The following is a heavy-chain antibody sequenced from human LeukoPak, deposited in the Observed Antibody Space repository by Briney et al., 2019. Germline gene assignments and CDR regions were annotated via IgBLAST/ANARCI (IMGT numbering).Heavy chain of an antibody. CDR2: IYSGGST. J-gene: IGHJ6*03. Sequence: PGGSLRLSCAASGFTASSNYMSWVRQAPGKGLEWVSLIYSGGSTDYADSVKRRFTISRDNSKNTLYLQMNSLRANDTAVYYCARQLPGYCSGGSCYRNYYYYYMDVWGKGTTATVSS. D-gene: IGHD2-15*01. CDR1: GFTASSNY. CDR3: ARQLPGYCSGGSCYRNYYYYYMDV. V-gene: IGHV3-53*01.